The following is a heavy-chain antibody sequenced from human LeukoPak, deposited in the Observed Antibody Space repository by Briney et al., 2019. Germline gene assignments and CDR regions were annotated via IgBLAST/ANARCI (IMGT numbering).Heavy chain of an antibody. Sequence: GASVKVSCKASGGTFSSYAITWVRQAPGQGLEWMGGIIPIFGTANYAQKFQGRVTITADESTSTAYMELSSLRSEDTAVYYCARAGGAGYYYYYYMDVWGKGTTVTISS. CDR3: ARAGGAGYYYYYYMDV. CDR2: IIPIFGTA. J-gene: IGHJ6*03. CDR1: GGTFSSYA. V-gene: IGHV1-69*13. D-gene: IGHD2-15*01.